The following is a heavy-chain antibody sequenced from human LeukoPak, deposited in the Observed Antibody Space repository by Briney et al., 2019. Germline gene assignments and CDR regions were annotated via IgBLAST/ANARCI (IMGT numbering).Heavy chain of an antibody. J-gene: IGHJ4*02. Sequence: GGSLRLSCVVFGFTSSNYWMAWVRQAPGKGLEWVSYISSSGSTIYYADSVKGRFTISRDNAKNSLYLQMNSLRAEDTAVYSCAKGYYGSGSYGWFDYWGQGTLVTVPS. D-gene: IGHD3-10*01. V-gene: IGHV3-48*04. CDR1: GFTSSNYW. CDR2: ISSSGSTI. CDR3: AKGYYGSGSYGWFDY.